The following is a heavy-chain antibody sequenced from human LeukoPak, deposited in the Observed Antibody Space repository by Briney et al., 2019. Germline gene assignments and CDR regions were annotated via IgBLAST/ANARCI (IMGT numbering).Heavy chain of an antibody. V-gene: IGHV1-46*01. D-gene: IGHD5-12*01. Sequence: ASVKVSCKASGYTFTSYYMHWVRQAPGQGLEWMGIINPSGGSTSYAQKFQGRVTMTMDTSTSTVYMELSSLRSEDTAVYYCARTGVATIDSRAFDIWGQGTMVTVSS. CDR2: INPSGGST. CDR1: GYTFTSYY. CDR3: ARTGVATIDSRAFDI. J-gene: IGHJ3*02.